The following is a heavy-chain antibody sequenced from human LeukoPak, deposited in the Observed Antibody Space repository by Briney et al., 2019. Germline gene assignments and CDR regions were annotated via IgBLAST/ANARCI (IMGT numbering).Heavy chain of an antibody. Sequence: PSETLSLTCTVSGGSISGYSWSWIRQPPGKGLEWIGYTYPSGSTNQSPSLKSRVTMSVDTSKNQFSLKLSSVTAADTAVYYCARHLIYTWHFDLWGRGTLVTVSS. V-gene: IGHV4-4*09. CDR2: TYPSGST. CDR1: GGSISGYS. D-gene: IGHD4-11*01. CDR3: ARHLIYTWHFDL. J-gene: IGHJ2*01.